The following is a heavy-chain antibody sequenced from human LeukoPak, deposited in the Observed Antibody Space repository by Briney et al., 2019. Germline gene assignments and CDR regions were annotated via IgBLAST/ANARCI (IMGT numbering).Heavy chain of an antibody. D-gene: IGHD6-13*01. CDR3: ARDRESFGSSCDY. J-gene: IGHJ4*02. CDR2: ISYDGSNK. CDR1: GFTFSSYA. V-gene: IGHV3-30-3*01. Sequence: PPGGSLRLSCAASGFTFSSYAMHWVRQAPGKGLEWVAVISYDGSNKYYADSVKGRFTISRDNSKNTLYLQMNSLRAEDTAVYYCARDRESFGSSCDYWGQGTLVTVSS.